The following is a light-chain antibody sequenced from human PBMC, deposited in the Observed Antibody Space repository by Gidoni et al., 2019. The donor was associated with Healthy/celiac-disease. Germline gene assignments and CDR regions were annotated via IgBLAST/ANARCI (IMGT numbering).Light chain of an antibody. J-gene: IGKJ2*01. CDR1: QIISSW. CDR2: KAS. CDR3: QQYNSYQYT. V-gene: IGKV1-5*03. Sequence: IQMTQSPSTLSASVGDRVTITCRASQIISSWLAWYQKKPGKAPKLLIYKASSLESGVPSRFSGSGSGTEFTLTISSMQPDDFATYYCQQYNSYQYTFGQGTKLEIK.